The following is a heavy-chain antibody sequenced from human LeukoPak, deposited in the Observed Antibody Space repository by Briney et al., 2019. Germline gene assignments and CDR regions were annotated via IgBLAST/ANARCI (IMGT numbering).Heavy chain of an antibody. D-gene: IGHD3-22*01. Sequence: SETLSLTCTVSGGSISSYYWSWIRQPLGKGLEWIGYIYYSGSTNYNPSLKSRVTISVDTSKNQFSLKLSSVTAADTAVYYCARDLMGYYDSSGYYRLLGFDYWGQGTLVTVSS. CDR3: ARDLMGYYDSSGYYRLLGFDY. J-gene: IGHJ4*02. V-gene: IGHV4-59*12. CDR1: GGSISSYY. CDR2: IYYSGST.